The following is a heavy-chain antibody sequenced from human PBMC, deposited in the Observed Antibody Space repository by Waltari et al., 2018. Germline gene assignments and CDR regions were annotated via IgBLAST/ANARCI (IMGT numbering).Heavy chain of an antibody. Sequence: LQLQESGPGLVKPSETLSLPCTVSGGSFSTSSYYWGWIRQPPGKGLEWIGSIYYTGSTYYNPSLKSRVTISIDTSKNHFSLKLNSVTAADTAVYYCARQGYCSSTTCSASFDYWGQGTLVTVSS. J-gene: IGHJ4*02. CDR3: ARQGYCSSTTCSASFDY. D-gene: IGHD2-2*01. CDR1: GGSFSTSSYY. V-gene: IGHV4-39*01. CDR2: IYYTGST.